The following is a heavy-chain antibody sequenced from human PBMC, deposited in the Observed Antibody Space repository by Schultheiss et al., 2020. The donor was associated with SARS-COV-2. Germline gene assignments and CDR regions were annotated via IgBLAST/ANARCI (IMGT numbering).Heavy chain of an antibody. V-gene: IGHV5-51*01. CDR2: IYPGDSDT. Sequence: GESLKISCKGSGYSFINYWIGWVRQMPGKGLEWMGIIYPGDSDTRYSPSFQGQVTISADKSISTAYLQWSSLKASDTAMYYCARQSIAARGQYYYYYYGMDVWGQGTTVTVSS. CDR3: ARQSIAARGQYYYYYYGMDV. D-gene: IGHD6-6*01. J-gene: IGHJ6*02. CDR1: GYSFINYW.